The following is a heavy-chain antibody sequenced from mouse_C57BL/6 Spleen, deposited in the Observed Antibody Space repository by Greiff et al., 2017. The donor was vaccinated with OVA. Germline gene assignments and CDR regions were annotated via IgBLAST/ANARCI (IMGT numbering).Heavy chain of an antibody. CDR1: GYAFSSSW. CDR2: IYPGDGDT. J-gene: IGHJ4*01. V-gene: IGHV1-82*01. CDR3: ARDGSNYYAMDY. Sequence: QVQLQQSGPELVKPGASVKISCKASGYAFSSSWMNWVKQRPGKGLEWIGRIYPGDGDTNYNGKFKGQATLTADKSSSTAYMQLSSLTSEDSAVYFCARDGSNYYAMDYWGQGTSVTVSS. D-gene: IGHD2-5*01.